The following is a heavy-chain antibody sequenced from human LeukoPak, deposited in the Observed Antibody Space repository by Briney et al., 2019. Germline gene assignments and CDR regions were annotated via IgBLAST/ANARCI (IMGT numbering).Heavy chain of an antibody. D-gene: IGHD2-2*01. V-gene: IGHV3-21*01. Sequence: GGSLRLSCAASGFTFSSYSMNWVRQAPGKGLEWVSSISTSNSYIYYADSVKGRFTISRDNAKNSLYLQMNSLRAEDTAVYYCASISVYCSSTSCYDFDYWGQGTLVTVSS. CDR3: ASISVYCSSTSCYDFDY. CDR2: ISTSNSYI. J-gene: IGHJ4*02. CDR1: GFTFSSYS.